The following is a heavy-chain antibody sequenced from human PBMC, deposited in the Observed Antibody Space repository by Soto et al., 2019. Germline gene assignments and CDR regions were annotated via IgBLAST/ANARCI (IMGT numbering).Heavy chain of an antibody. Sequence: PSATLSLTCAVSGDSINSSNWWTWVRQPPAQGLESIGDIYHTGLTNYNPSLKGRVTRLVDKSKSQFSLMLTSVTAADTAVYYCARYSASGLDYYVGMDVWGQVTTVTVSS. D-gene: IGHD6-13*01. CDR3: ARYSASGLDYYVGMDV. CDR1: GDSINSSNW. V-gene: IGHV4-4*02. J-gene: IGHJ6*02. CDR2: IYHTGLT.